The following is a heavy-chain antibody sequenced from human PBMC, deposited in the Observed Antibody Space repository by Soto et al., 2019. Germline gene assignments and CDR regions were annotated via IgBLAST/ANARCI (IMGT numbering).Heavy chain of an antibody. J-gene: IGHJ4*02. CDR2: IYYGAST. CDR3: ARDRERGCGDFDY. Sequence: QVQLQESGPGLVRPAQTLYLTCTVSGGSVSSGPDYWSWIRQHPGKGLEWIGYIYYGASTYYNPSLGGRVTIAADTSRNSFSLILNSVTAADTAVYYCARDRERGCGDFDYWGQGILVTVSS. D-gene: IGHD1-26*01. CDR1: GGSVSSGPDY. V-gene: IGHV4-31*03.